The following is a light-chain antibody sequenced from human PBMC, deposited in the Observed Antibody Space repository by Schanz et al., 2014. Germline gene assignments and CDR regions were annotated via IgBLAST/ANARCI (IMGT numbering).Light chain of an antibody. CDR3: QHYHSWPYT. CDR1: QSVNTY. Sequence: EIVLTQSPDTLSSSPGERVTLSCRASQSVNTYLAWYQQKAGQAPRLLIYGASTRATGIPAKFSGSGSGTEFTLTISSLQPEDLAVYYCQHYHSWPYTFGQGSKLDIK. V-gene: IGKV3-15*01. J-gene: IGKJ2*01. CDR2: GAS.